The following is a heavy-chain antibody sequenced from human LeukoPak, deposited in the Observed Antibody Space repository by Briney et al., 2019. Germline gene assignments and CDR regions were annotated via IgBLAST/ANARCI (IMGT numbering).Heavy chain of an antibody. CDR2: ISYDGSNK. CDR1: GFTFSSYA. V-gene: IGHV3-30-3*01. J-gene: IGHJ4*02. CDR3: ARDLEYSSSSVPGY. Sequence: GGSLRLSCAASGFTFSSYAMHWVRQAPGKGLEWVAVISYDGSNKYYADSVKGRFTISRDNSKNTLYLQMNSLRAEDAAVYYCARDLEYSSSSVPGYWGQGTLVTVSS. D-gene: IGHD6-6*01.